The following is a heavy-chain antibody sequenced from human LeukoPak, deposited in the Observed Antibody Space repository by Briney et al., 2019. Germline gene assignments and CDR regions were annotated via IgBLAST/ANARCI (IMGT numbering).Heavy chain of an antibody. V-gene: IGHV1-2*02. CDR3: ARGRSPFIAAAGQSRKWESYYYYYMDV. CDR2: INPNSGGT. J-gene: IGHJ6*03. CDR1: GYTFTGYY. Sequence: GASVKVSCKASGYTFTGYYMHWVRQAPGQGLEWMGWINPNSGGTNYAQKFQGRVTMTRDTSISTAHMELSRLRSDDTAVYYCARGRSPFIAAAGQSRKWESYYYYYMDVWGKGTTVTVSS. D-gene: IGHD6-13*01.